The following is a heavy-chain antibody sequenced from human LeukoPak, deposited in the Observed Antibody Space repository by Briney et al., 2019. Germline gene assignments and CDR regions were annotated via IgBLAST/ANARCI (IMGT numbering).Heavy chain of an antibody. Sequence: PSETLSLTCTVSGGSISSSSYYWGWIRQPPGKGLEWIGSIYYSGSTYYNPSLKSRVTISVDTSKNQFSLKLSSVTAADTAVYYCARGVSSLWYYYYYMDVWGKGTTVTVSS. J-gene: IGHJ6*03. CDR3: ARGVSSLWYYYYYMDV. D-gene: IGHD5-18*01. CDR2: IYYSGST. V-gene: IGHV4-39*07. CDR1: GGSISSSSYY.